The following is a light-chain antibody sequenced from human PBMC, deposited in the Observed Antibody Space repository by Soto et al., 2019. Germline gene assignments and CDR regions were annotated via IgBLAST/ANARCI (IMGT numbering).Light chain of an antibody. CDR3: QQRSNWPPIT. V-gene: IGKV3-11*01. Sequence: ETVLTQSPATLSLSPGERATLSCRASQSVSNYLAWYQQKPGQAPRLLIYDASDRATGIPARFSGSGSGTDFTLTISSLEPEDSAVYYCQQRSNWPPITFGQGTRLEIK. CDR1: QSVSNY. J-gene: IGKJ5*01. CDR2: DAS.